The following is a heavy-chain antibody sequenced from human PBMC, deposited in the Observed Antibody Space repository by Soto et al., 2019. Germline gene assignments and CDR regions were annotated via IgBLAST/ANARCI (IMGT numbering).Heavy chain of an antibody. Sequence: PGLSLKISCQASGDNLTSYSIACVRQMPGKGLEWMLIIYPSDSHTRYTPSFQGHVTISVVMSLSTAYLQWKTLTAPDTAMYYCAGLSEPSSYYCDHWGQGTLVTVSS. CDR2: IYPSDSHT. CDR3: AGLSEPSSYYCDH. J-gene: IGHJ4*02. CDR1: GDNLTSYS. V-gene: IGHV5-51*01. D-gene: IGHD3-3*01.